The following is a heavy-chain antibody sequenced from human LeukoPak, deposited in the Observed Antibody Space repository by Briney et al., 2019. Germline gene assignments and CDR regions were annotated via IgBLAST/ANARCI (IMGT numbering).Heavy chain of an antibody. CDR2: ISSSSSTI. Sequence: PGGSLRLSCAASGFTFSSYSMNWVRQAPGKGLEWVSYISSSSSTIYYADSVKDRFTISRDNAKNSLYLQMNSLRAEDTAVYYCARGGEGGSPRWFDPWGQGTLVTVSS. D-gene: IGHD1-26*01. J-gene: IGHJ5*02. V-gene: IGHV3-48*04. CDR1: GFTFSSYS. CDR3: ARGGEGGSPRWFDP.